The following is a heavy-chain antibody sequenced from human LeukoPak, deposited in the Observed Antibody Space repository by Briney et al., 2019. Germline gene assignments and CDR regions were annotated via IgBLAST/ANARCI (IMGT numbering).Heavy chain of an antibody. CDR2: IYYSGST. V-gene: IGHV4-59*01. CDR1: GGSISSYY. CDR3: ARGVNYDFWSGANFDF. J-gene: IGHJ4*02. D-gene: IGHD3-3*01. Sequence: SETLSLTCTVPGGSISSYYWSWIRQPPGKGLEWIGYIYYSGSTNYNPSLKSRVTISVDTSKNQFSLKLSSVTAADTAVYYCARGVNYDFWSGANFDFWGQGTPVTVSS.